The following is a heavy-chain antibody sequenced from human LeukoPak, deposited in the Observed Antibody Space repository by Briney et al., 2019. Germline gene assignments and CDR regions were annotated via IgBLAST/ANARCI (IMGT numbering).Heavy chain of an antibody. J-gene: IGHJ6*02. CDR3: AKDRRYSSGFDYYYYGMDV. Sequence: HAGGSLRLSCAASGFTFSSYGMHWVRQAPGKGLEWVAVIWYSGSNKYYADSVKGRFTISRDNSKNTLYLQMNSLRAEDTAVYYCAKDRRYSSGFDYYYYGMDVWGQGTTVTVSS. CDR2: IWYSGSNK. V-gene: IGHV3-30*02. D-gene: IGHD6-19*01. CDR1: GFTFSSYG.